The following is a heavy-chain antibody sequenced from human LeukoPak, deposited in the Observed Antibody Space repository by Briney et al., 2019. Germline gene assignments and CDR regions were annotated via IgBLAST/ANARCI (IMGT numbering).Heavy chain of an antibody. V-gene: IGHV3-30-3*01. CDR2: ISYDGSNK. D-gene: IGHD2-8*01. Sequence: GGSLRLSCSASGFTFTIYALHWVRQAPGKGLEWVAVISYDGSNKYYADSVKGRFTISRDNSKSTLYLQMNSLRAEDTAVYYCARERVFYSNCTNGVCYGVYFDYWGQGTLVTVSS. CDR1: GFTFTIYA. J-gene: IGHJ4*02. CDR3: ARERVFYSNCTNGVCYGVYFDY.